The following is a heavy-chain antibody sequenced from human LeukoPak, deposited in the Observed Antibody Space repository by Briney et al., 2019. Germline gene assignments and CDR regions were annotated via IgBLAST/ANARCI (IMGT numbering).Heavy chain of an antibody. V-gene: IGHV3-9*03. CDR1: GFTFDDYA. CDR3: AKERNGELDY. D-gene: IGHD4-17*01. CDR2: ISWNSGSI. J-gene: IGHJ4*02. Sequence: PGGSLRLSCAASGFTFDDYAMHWVRQAPGKGLEWVSGISWNSGSIGYADSVKGRFTISRDNAKNSLYLQMNSLRAEDMALYYCAKERNGELDYWGQGTLVTVPS.